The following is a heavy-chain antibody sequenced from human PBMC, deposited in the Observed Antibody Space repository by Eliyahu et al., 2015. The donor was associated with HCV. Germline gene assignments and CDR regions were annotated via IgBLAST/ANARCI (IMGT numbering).Heavy chain of an antibody. CDR1: GFXXSNYA. V-gene: IGHV3-23*01. D-gene: IGHD2-8*02. J-gene: IGHJ5*02. Sequence: EVQLLESGGDLVQPGGSLXLXCAASGFXXSNYALSWVRQAPGMGLXWVSIISTSGSATYYADSVKGRFTISRDNSKNTLYLQMNNLRDEDTALYHCARKYCPGVCTNLFDPWGQGTLVTVSS. CDR3: ARKYCPGVCTNLFDP. CDR2: ISTSGSAT.